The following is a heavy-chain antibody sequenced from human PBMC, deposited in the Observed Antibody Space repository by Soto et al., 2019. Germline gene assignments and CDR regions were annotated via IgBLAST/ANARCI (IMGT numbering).Heavy chain of an antibody. D-gene: IGHD2-15*01. CDR1: GFTFNKYG. J-gene: IGHJ4*02. Sequence: GGSLRLSCAASGFTFNKYGMHWVRQAPGKGLEWVAVMSYDGSHQYYADSVKGRFTISRDNSKNTLYLQMNSLRTEDTAVYYCANLGYCSGDNCRYLSDYWGQGTLVSVSS. CDR3: ANLGYCSGDNCRYLSDY. V-gene: IGHV3-30*18. CDR2: MSYDGSHQ.